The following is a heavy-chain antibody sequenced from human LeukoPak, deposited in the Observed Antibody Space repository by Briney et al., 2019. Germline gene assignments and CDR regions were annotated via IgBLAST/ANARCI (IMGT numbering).Heavy chain of an antibody. V-gene: IGHV3-9*01. CDR3: AKETAAKYYYYYYGMDV. D-gene: IGHD6-25*01. J-gene: IGHJ6*02. CDR1: GFTFDDYA. Sequence: GGSLRLSCAASGFTFDDYAMHWVRQAPGKGLEWVSGISWSSGSIGYADSVKGRFTISRDNAKNSLYLQMSSLRAEDTALYYCAKETAAKYYYYYYGMDVWGQGTTVTVSS. CDR2: ISWSSGSI.